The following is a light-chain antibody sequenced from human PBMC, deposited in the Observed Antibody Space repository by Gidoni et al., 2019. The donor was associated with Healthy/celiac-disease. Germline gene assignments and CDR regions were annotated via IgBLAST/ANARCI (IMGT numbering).Light chain of an antibody. CDR2: GAS. V-gene: IGKV3-20*01. CDR3: QQYGSFWT. Sequence: EIVLTQSPGTLSWSPGERATLSCRASQSLSSSYLAWYQQKPGQAPRLLIYGASSRATGIPDRCSGSGSGTDFTLTISRLDPEDSAVYYCQQYGSFWTFGQGTKVEIK. J-gene: IGKJ1*01. CDR1: QSLSSSY.